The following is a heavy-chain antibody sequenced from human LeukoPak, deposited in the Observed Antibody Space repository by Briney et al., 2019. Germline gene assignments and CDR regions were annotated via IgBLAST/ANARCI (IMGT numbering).Heavy chain of an antibody. CDR2: ISADGNI. V-gene: IGHV3-23*01. CDR1: GFTFSTYA. CDR3: ALGLRYCSSTSCYPYAFDI. J-gene: IGHJ3*02. D-gene: IGHD2-2*01. Sequence: GGSLRLSCAASGFTFSTYAMSWVRQAPGKGLEWVSAISADGNIYYADSVKGRFTISRDNSKNTLYVQMNSLRAADTAVYYCALGLRYCSSTSCYPYAFDIWGQGTMVTVSS.